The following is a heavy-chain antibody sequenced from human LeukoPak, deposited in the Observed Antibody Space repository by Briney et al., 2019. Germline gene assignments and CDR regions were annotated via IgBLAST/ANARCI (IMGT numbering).Heavy chain of an antibody. J-gene: IGHJ4*02. CDR1: GYTFNSYG. CDR2: ISTYNGNT. Sequence: ASVKVSCKASGYTFNSYGISWVRQAPGQGLEWMGWISTYNGNTNYAQKLQGRVTMTTDTSTSTAYMELRSLRSDDTAFYYCAIMDYSSGWYYFDYWGQGTLVTVSS. D-gene: IGHD6-19*01. CDR3: AIMDYSSGWYYFDY. V-gene: IGHV1-18*01.